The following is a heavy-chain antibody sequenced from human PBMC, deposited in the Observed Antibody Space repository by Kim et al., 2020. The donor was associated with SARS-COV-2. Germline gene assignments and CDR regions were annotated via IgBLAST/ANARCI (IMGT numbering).Heavy chain of an antibody. CDR3: ARDQFASSSWFGY. V-gene: IGHV4-31*03. Sequence: SETLSLTCTVSGGSVSRGGFSWSWIRQVPGKGLEWIGYIYYSGSTYYNPSLKSRVTISLDTSKNQFSLKLNSLTAADTAVYYCARDQFASSSWFGYWGQGTLVTVSS. CDR2: IYYSGST. D-gene: IGHD6-6*01. J-gene: IGHJ4*02. CDR1: GGSVSRGGFS.